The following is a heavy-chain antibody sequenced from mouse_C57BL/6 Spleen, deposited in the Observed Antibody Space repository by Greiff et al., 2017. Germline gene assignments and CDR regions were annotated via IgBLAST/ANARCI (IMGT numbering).Heavy chain of an antibody. CDR1: GYTFTDYN. CDR2: INPNNGGT. Sequence: VQLKQSGPELVKPGASVKMSCKASGYTFTDYNMHWVKQSHGKSLEWIGYINPNNGGTSYNQKFKGKATLTVNKSSSTAYMELRSLTSEDSAVYYCARSITTVVEYFDVWGTGTTVTVSS. CDR3: ARSITTVVEYFDV. D-gene: IGHD1-1*01. V-gene: IGHV1-22*01. J-gene: IGHJ1*03.